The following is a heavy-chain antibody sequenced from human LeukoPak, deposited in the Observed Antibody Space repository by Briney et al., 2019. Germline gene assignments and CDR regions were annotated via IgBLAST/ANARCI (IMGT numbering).Heavy chain of an antibody. V-gene: IGHV3-9*03. Sequence: GGSLRLSCAASGFTFDDYAMHRLRQAPGKGLEWVSGISWNSGSIGYADSVKGRFTISRDSAKNSLYLQMNSLRAEDMALYYCAKTLGPYYYDSSGYLDYWGQGTLVTVSS. CDR2: ISWNSGSI. D-gene: IGHD3-22*01. J-gene: IGHJ4*02. CDR3: AKTLGPYYYDSSGYLDY. CDR1: GFTFDDYA.